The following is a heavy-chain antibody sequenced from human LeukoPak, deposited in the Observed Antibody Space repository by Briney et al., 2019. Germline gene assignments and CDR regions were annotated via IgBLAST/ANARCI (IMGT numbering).Heavy chain of an antibody. Sequence: SVKASCKASGGTFSSYAISWVRQAPGRGLEWMGGIIPIFGTANYAQKFQGRVTITADESTSTAYMELSSLRSEDTAVYYCARAYYYDSSAQSTPFDYWGQGTLVTVSS. CDR1: GGTFSSYA. CDR2: IIPIFGTA. V-gene: IGHV1-69*01. D-gene: IGHD3-22*01. CDR3: ARAYYYDSSAQSTPFDY. J-gene: IGHJ4*02.